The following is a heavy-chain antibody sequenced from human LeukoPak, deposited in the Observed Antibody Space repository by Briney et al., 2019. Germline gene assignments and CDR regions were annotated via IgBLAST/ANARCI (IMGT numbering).Heavy chain of an antibody. D-gene: IGHD2-21*01. CDR1: GFTFDDYA. CDR2: ISWNSGSI. CDR3: ARDASDWSFDI. Sequence: GRSLRLSCAASGFTFDDYAMHWVRQAPGKGLEWVSGISWNSGSIGYADSVKGRFTISRDNAKNSLFLQMNSLRVEDTAVYYCARDASDWSFDIWGQGTMVTVSS. J-gene: IGHJ3*02. V-gene: IGHV3-9*01.